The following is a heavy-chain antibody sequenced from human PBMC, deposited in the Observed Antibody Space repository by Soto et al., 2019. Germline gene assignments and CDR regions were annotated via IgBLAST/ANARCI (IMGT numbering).Heavy chain of an antibody. V-gene: IGHV3-23*01. CDR2: ISSAGRT. CDR1: GFTFSNYA. Sequence: EVQLLECGGGLVQPGGSLRLSCVASGFTFSNYAMSWVRQAPGKGLEWVSAISSAGRTYYADSVKGRFTISRDNSKNTLYLQMNSLRAEDTAVHYCAKAESSYASGWYAYWGQGTLVTVSS. D-gene: IGHD6-19*01. CDR3: AKAESSYASGWYAY. J-gene: IGHJ4*02.